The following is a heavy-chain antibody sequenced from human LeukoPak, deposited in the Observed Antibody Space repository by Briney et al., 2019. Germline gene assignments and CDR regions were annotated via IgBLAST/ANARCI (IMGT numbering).Heavy chain of an antibody. CDR1: GGSISSYY. D-gene: IGHD2-15*01. CDR3: ARLYCSGGSCKNHYYYYYMDV. V-gene: IGHV4-59*01. CDR2: IYYSGST. J-gene: IGHJ6*03. Sequence: SETLSLTCTVSGGSISSYYWSWIRQPPGKGLEWIGYIYYSGSTNYNPSLKSRVTISVDTSKNQFSLKLSSVTAADTAVYCCARLYCSGGSCKNHYYYYYMDVWGKGTTVTVSS.